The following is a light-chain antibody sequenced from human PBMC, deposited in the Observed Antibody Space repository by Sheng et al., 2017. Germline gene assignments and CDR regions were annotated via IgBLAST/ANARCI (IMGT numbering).Light chain of an antibody. J-gene: IGKJ2*01. Sequence: DIQMTQSPSSLSASVGDRVTITCQTSQDISNYLNWFQQKLGKAPKFLIYDASSLKTGVPSRFSGSGSGTDFTFTITSLQPEDIATYHCQHYNSYSKTFGQGTKVDFK. CDR1: QDISNY. V-gene: IGKV1-33*01. CDR3: QHYNSYSKT. CDR2: DAS.